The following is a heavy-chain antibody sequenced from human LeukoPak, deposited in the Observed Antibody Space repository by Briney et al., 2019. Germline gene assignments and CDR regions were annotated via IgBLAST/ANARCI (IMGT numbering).Heavy chain of an antibody. CDR3: ARGDSRGYSYGPLDY. Sequence: SETLSLTCSVSGYSISSGYYWDWIRQPPGKGLEWIGSIYHSGSTYYHPPLKSRVTISVDTSKNQFSLKLTSVTAADTAVYYCARGDSRGYSYGPLDYWGHGTLVTVSS. CDR2: IYHSGST. D-gene: IGHD5-18*01. V-gene: IGHV4-38-2*01. J-gene: IGHJ4*01. CDR1: GYSISSGYY.